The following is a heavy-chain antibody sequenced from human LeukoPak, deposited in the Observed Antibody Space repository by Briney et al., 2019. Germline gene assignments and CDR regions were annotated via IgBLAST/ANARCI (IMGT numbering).Heavy chain of an antibody. D-gene: IGHD2-8*02. V-gene: IGHV3-7*01. CDR3: ARIRILVSLDY. J-gene: IGHJ4*02. CDR1: GFTFSSHW. Sequence: QPGGSLRLSCAASGFTFSSHWMSWVRQASGKGLEWVANINQDGSEQYYVDSVKGRFTVSRDNAKNSLYLQMNSLRAEDTAVYYCARIRILVSLDYWGQGTLVTVSS. CDR2: INQDGSEQ.